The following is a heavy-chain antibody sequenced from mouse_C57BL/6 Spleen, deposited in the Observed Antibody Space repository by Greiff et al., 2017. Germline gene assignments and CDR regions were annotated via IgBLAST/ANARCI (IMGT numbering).Heavy chain of an antibody. CDR1: GYTFTDYY. CDR2: IDPENGDT. Sequence: EVQLQQSGAELVRPGASVKLSCKASGYTFTDYYMHWVKQRPVQGLEWIGSIDPENGDTEYNQKFKGKATLTVDTSSNTAYMELSSLTSEDAAFYYCTTMSPHFDYWGQGTTVTVSS. J-gene: IGHJ2*01. CDR3: TTMSPHFDY. D-gene: IGHD6-2*01. V-gene: IGHV14-1*01.